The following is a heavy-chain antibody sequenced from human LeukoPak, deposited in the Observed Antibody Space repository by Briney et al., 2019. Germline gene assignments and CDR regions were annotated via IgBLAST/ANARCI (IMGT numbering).Heavy chain of an antibody. CDR3: ARDRVTAVGSGYPFDY. V-gene: IGHV3-21*01. CDR2: ISSSSSYI. J-gene: IGHJ4*02. Sequence: GGSLRLSCAASGFTFSSYSMNWVRQAPGKGLEWVPSISSSSSYIYYTDSVKGRFTISRDNAKNSLYLQMNSLRAEDTAVYYCARDRVTAVGSGYPFDYWGQGTLVTVSA. D-gene: IGHD3-22*01. CDR1: GFTFSSYS.